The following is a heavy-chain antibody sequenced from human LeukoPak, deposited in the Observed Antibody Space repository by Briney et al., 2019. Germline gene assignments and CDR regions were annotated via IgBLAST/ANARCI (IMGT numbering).Heavy chain of an antibody. D-gene: IGHD3-3*01. CDR2: ISGSGDTT. Sequence: GGSLRLSCAASGFTFSIYAMSWVRQAPGKGLEWVSTISGSGDTTYYADSVKGRFTISRDNSKNTLYLQMNSLRAEDTAVYYCAKLTPITIFGVVITPFDPWGQGTLVTVSS. V-gene: IGHV3-23*01. CDR1: GFTFSIYA. CDR3: AKLTPITIFGVVITPFDP. J-gene: IGHJ5*02.